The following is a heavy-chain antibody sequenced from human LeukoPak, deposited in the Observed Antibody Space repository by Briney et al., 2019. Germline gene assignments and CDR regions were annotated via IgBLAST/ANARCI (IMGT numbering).Heavy chain of an antibody. Sequence: GGSLRLSCAASGFTFSSYAMSLVRQVPGKGLEWVSTISSSGGTTYYADSVKGRFTISRDNSKNTLSLQMNSLSSEDTAIYYCSKWAGVSDTSNWYGPFDHWGQGTLVTVSS. CDR1: GFTFSSYA. V-gene: IGHV3-23*01. J-gene: IGHJ4*02. D-gene: IGHD6-13*01. CDR2: ISSSGGTT. CDR3: SKWAGVSDTSNWYGPFDH.